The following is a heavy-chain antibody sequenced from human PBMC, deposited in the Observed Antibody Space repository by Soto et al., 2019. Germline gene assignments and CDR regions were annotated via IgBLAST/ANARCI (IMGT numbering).Heavy chain of an antibody. J-gene: IGHJ5*02. CDR1: GGSISSYY. CDR2: IYTSGST. D-gene: IGHD6-19*01. CDR3: ARDYSSGWPGGDWFDP. Sequence: SETLSLTCTVSGGSISSYYWSWIRQPAGKGLEWIGRIYTSGSTNYNPSLKSRVTMSVDTSKNQFSLKLSSVTAADTAVYYCARDYSSGWPGGDWFDPWGQGTLVTVS. V-gene: IGHV4-4*07.